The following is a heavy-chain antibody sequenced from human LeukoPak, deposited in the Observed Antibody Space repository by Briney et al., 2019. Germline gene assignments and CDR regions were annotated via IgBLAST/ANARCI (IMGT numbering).Heavy chain of an antibody. J-gene: IGHJ6*02. V-gene: IGHV1-46*01. CDR1: GYTFTSYY. Sequence: VASVKVSCKASGYTFTSYYMHWVRQAPGQGLEWMGIINPSGGSTSYAQKFQGRVTMTRDTSTSTVYMELSSLRSEDTAVYYCAREVSATVVKSWDSYYYGMDVWGQGTTVTVSS. CDR3: AREVSATVVKSWDSYYYGMDV. CDR2: INPSGGST. D-gene: IGHD4-23*01.